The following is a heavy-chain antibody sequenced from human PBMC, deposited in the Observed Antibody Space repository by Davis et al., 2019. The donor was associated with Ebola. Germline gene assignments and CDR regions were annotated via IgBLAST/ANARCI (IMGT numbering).Heavy chain of an antibody. Sequence: PGGSLKISCAASGFTFSSYSMNWVRQAPGKGLEWVSSISSSSSYIYYADSVKGRFTISRDNSKNTLYLQMNSLRAEDTAVYYCARNSPSYYYYYGMDVWGKGTTVTVSS. D-gene: IGHD2-21*01. CDR2: ISSSSSYI. CDR3: ARNSPSYYYYYGMDV. CDR1: GFTFSSYS. J-gene: IGHJ6*04. V-gene: IGHV3-21*01.